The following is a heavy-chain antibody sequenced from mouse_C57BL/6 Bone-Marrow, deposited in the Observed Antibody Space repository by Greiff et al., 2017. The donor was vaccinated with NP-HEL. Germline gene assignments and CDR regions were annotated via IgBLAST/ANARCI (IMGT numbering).Heavy chain of an antibody. CDR1: GYTFTSYW. Sequence: VQLQQPGAELVKPGASVKMSCKASGYTFTSYWITWVKQRPGQGLEWIGDIYPGSGSTNYNEKFKSKATLTVDTSSSTAYMQLSSLTSEDSAVYYGAREILYCCNWYFDVWGTGTTVTVSS. V-gene: IGHV1-55*01. CDR3: AREILYCCNWYFDV. J-gene: IGHJ1*03. D-gene: IGHD1-1*01. CDR2: IYPGSGST.